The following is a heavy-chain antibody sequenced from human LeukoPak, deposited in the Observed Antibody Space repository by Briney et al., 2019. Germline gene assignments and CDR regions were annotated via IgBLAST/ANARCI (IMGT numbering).Heavy chain of an antibody. J-gene: IGHJ4*02. V-gene: IGHV3-74*01. CDR3: VRGYCSGGSCLYFDY. Sequence: GGSLRLSCAASGFTFSSYWMHWVRQAPGKGLVWVSRINSDGSSTSYADSVKGRFTISRDNAKNSLYLQMNSLRAEDTALYYCVRGYCSGGSCLYFDYWGQGTLVTVSS. D-gene: IGHD2-15*01. CDR2: INSDGSST. CDR1: GFTFSSYW.